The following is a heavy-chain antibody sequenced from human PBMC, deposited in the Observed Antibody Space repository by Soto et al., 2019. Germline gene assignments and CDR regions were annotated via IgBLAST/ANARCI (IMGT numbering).Heavy chain of an antibody. CDR3: AQTSGWPGFDF. Sequence: QLQESGPGLVKSSETMSLTCTASGASIRSRYWSWVRKPPGRGLEGIGHIYNGETTKYNPSLKSRVTISVDTSTNQVSLNLGSVTAADTAVYYCAQTSGWPGFDFWGQGILVTVSS. J-gene: IGHJ4*02. CDR1: GASIRSRY. CDR2: IYNGETT. D-gene: IGHD6-19*01. V-gene: IGHV4-59*01.